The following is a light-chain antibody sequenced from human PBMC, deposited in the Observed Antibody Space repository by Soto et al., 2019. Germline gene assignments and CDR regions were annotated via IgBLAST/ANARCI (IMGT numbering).Light chain of an antibody. V-gene: IGLV1-47*02. CDR3: AGWDDNLSAPGV. J-gene: IGLJ3*02. Sequence: QSVLTQPPSASGTPGQRVTISCSGSSSNIGSNHVYWYQQFPGMAPKLLMYRNNQRPSGVPGRFSGSKSGTSASLAISGLRAEDEADYYCAGWDDNLSAPGVFGGGTKLTVL. CDR1: SSNIGSNH. CDR2: RNN.